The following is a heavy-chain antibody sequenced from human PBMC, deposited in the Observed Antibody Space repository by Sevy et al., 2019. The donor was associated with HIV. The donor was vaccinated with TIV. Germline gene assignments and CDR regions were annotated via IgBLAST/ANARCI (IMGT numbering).Heavy chain of an antibody. J-gene: IGHJ6*02. CDR2: MYSSGST. D-gene: IGHD3-9*01. CDR1: GGSISSYC. Sequence: SETLSLTCTVSGGSISSYCWNWIRQPPGKGLEWIGYMYSSGSTNYSPSLKSRVTISVDTSKNQFSLKLNSVTAADTAVYYCARQKVNYGIFTGWNYYGVDVWGQGTTVTVSS. V-gene: IGHV4-59*08. CDR3: ARQKVNYGIFTGWNYYGVDV.